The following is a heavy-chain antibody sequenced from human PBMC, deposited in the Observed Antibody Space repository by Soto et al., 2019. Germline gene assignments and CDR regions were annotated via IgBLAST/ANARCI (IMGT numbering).Heavy chain of an antibody. V-gene: IGHV3-21*01. CDR3: ASLEVVPAALLWPDYGMDV. Sequence: GSLRLSCAASVFTFSSYSMNWVRQAPGKGLEWVSSISSSSSYIYYADSVKGRFTISRDNAKNSLYLQMNSLRAEDTAVYYCASLEVVPAALLWPDYGMDVWGQGTTVTVSS. CDR1: VFTFSSYS. J-gene: IGHJ6*02. CDR2: ISSSSSYI. D-gene: IGHD2-2*01.